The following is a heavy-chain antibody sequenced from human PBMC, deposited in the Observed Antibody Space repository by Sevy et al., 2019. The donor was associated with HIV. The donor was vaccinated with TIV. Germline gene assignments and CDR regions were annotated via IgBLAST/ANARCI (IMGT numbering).Heavy chain of an antibody. D-gene: IGHD1-26*01. CDR2: ISGSGGST. V-gene: IGHV3-23*01. CDR1: GFTFNSYA. Sequence: GGSLRLSCAASGFTFNSYAMSWVRQAPGKGLEWVSAISGSGGSTYYADSVKGRFTISRDNSKNTLYLQMNSLRAEDTAVYYCAKDRGGSYYLDYWGQGTLVTVSS. J-gene: IGHJ4*02. CDR3: AKDRGGSYYLDY.